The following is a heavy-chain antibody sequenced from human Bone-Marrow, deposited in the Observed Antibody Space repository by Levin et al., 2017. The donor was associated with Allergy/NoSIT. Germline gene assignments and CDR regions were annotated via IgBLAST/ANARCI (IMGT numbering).Heavy chain of an antibody. CDR1: GFTFSSYA. D-gene: IGHD3-3*01. Sequence: LSLTCAASGFTFSSYAMSWVRQAPGKGLEWVSAISGSGGSTYYADSVKGRFTISRDNSKNTLYLQMNSLRAEDTAVYYCAKSTYYDFWSGYYDLRHYGMDVWGQGTTVTVSS. J-gene: IGHJ6*02. CDR3: AKSTYYDFWSGYYDLRHYGMDV. CDR2: ISGSGGST. V-gene: IGHV3-23*01.